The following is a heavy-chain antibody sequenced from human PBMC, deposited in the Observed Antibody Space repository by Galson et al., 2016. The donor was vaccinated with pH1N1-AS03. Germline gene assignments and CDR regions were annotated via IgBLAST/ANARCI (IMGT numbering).Heavy chain of an antibody. CDR2: ISWNSNKI. J-gene: IGHJ3*02. CDR1: GFRFDDYA. CDR3: IKGGAASADFFDI. V-gene: IGHV3-9*01. Sequence: SLRLSCAVSGFRFDDYAMHWVRQAPGKGLEWVSSISWNSNKIDYADSVKGRFTISRDSAKNSLNLQMYSLRAEDTALYYCIKGGAASADFFDIWGQGTMVTVSS. D-gene: IGHD3/OR15-3a*01.